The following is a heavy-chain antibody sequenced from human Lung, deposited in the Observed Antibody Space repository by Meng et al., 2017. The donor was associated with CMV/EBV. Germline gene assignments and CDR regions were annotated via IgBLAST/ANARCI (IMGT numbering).Heavy chain of an antibody. J-gene: IGHJ6*02. CDR1: GGSFSGYY. CDR3: ERYTVFYYYYGMDV. V-gene: IGHV4-34*01. Sequence: SETLSLTCAVYGGSFSGYYWSWIRQPPGKGLEWIGEINHSGSTNYNPSLKSRVTISVDTSKNQFSLKLSSVTAADTAVYYCERYTVFYYYYGMDVWGQGSTVTVSS. CDR2: INHSGST. D-gene: IGHD4-17*01.